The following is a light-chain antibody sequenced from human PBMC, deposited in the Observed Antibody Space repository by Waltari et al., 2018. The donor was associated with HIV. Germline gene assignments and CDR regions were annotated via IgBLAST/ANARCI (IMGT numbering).Light chain of an antibody. J-gene: IGKJ2*01. CDR3: QQGYMTPDT. V-gene: IGKV1-39*01. CDR2: AAS. Sequence: DIQMTQSPFSLSASVGDRVTITCRASQSVSTYLNWYQQKPGRAPKLLIYAASSFQSGVPSRFSGSGSGTDFSLTITSLQPEGFATYYWQQGYMTPDTFGQGTKLEIK. CDR1: QSVSTY.